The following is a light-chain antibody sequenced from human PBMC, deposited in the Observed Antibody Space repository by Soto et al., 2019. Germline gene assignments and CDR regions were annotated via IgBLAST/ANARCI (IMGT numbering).Light chain of an antibody. CDR1: TSNIETNS. V-gene: IGLV1-44*01. Sequence: QSILTQPPSASGTPGQRVTISCSGSTSNIETNSVMWYQQLPGAAPKLLIYSNSQRPSGVPDRFSGSKSGTSASLAISGLQSDDEADYYCTAYDDSLSGVVFGGGTKVTVL. CDR3: TAYDDSLSGVV. CDR2: SNS. J-gene: IGLJ2*01.